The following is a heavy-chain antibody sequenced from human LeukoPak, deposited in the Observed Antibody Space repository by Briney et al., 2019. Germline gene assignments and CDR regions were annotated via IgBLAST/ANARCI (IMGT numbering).Heavy chain of an antibody. Sequence: PSETPSLTCAVSGYSNSSGYYWGWIRQPPGQGLEWVGSIFHSGTTYYNPSLKSRVTISVDTSKNQFSLKVSSVTAADTAVYYCARTLYCSSTSCYSQYYYYYYMDVWGKGTTVTVSS. CDR1: GYSNSSGYY. CDR2: IFHSGTT. V-gene: IGHV4-38-2*01. D-gene: IGHD2-2*02. CDR3: ARTLYCSSTSCYSQYYYYYYMDV. J-gene: IGHJ6*03.